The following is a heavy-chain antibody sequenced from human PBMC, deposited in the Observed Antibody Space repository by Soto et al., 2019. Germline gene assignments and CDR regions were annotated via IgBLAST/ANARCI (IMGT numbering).Heavy chain of an antibody. Sequence: ASETLSPTRAVYCWSFRGYYWSWIPPPPGKGLEWIGEINHSGSTTYTPSLKSRVTISVDTSKNQFSLKLSSVTAADTAVYYCARGFYYYGSGSRYYYYYYGMDVWGQGTTVTVSS. CDR3: ARGFYYYGSGSRYYYYYYGMDV. V-gene: IGHV4-34*01. CDR1: CWSFRGYY. D-gene: IGHD3-10*01. J-gene: IGHJ6*02. CDR2: INHSGST.